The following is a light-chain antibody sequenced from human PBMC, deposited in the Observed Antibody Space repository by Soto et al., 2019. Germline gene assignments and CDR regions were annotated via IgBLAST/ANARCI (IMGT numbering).Light chain of an antibody. V-gene: IGLV7-43*01. Sequence: QAVVTQEPSLAVSPGGTVTLTFASSTGVVTSGYYPNWFQQKPGQAPRALIYSTTYKHSWTPARFSGSLLGGKAALTLSGVQPDDEAEYYCLVYYGGAWVFGGGTKLTVL. CDR2: STT. J-gene: IGLJ3*02. CDR1: TGVVTSGYY. CDR3: LVYYGGAWV.